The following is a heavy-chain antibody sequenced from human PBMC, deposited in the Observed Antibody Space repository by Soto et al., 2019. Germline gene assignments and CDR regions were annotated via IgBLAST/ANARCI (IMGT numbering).Heavy chain of an antibody. Sequence: PSETLSLTCTVSGGSISSGGYYWSWIRQHPGKGLEWIGYIYDSGSTYYNPSLKSRVTISVDTSKNQFSLKLSSVTAADTAVYYCARVCGGDCHYGMDVWGQGTTVTVSS. CDR1: GGSISSGGYY. V-gene: IGHV4-31*03. J-gene: IGHJ6*02. CDR2: IYDSGST. D-gene: IGHD2-21*02. CDR3: ARVCGGDCHYGMDV.